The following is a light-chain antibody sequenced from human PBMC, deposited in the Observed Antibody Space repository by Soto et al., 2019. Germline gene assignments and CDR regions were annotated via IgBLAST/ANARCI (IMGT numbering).Light chain of an antibody. V-gene: IGKV2-28*01. CDR3: MQSREIPRT. CDR2: LGS. CDR1: QSLTYENGFVY. Sequence: DIVLTQSPLYLPVTPGEPASISCRSSQSLTYENGFVYLDWYLQKSGQSPQLPIYLGSNRASGVPDRFSGSVSGTDFTLKISRVEADDVGVYYCMQSREIPRTFGGGTTVEI. J-gene: IGKJ4*01.